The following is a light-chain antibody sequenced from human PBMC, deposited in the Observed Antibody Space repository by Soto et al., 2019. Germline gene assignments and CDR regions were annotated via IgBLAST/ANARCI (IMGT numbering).Light chain of an antibody. CDR1: QSVFYSSNNKNY. CDR3: QQYYAIPHT. V-gene: IGKV4-1*01. J-gene: IGKJ2*01. CDR2: WAS. Sequence: DIVMTQSPDSLAVSLGERATINCKSSQSVFYSSNNKNYLAWYQQKAGQPPKLLFYWASTRESGVPDRFSGSGSGADFTLTITTLQAEDMAVYYCQQYYAIPHTFGQGTKLEIK.